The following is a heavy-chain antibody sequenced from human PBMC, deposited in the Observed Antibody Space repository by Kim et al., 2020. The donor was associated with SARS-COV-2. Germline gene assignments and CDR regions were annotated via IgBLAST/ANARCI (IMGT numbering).Heavy chain of an antibody. Sequence: GGSLRLSCAASGFNFNNFGMHWVRQAPGKGLEWVALISYDRSKKYYADSLKGRFTISRDSSKNTLYLQMDSLRPEDTAVYFCAKDKSFFMFTFGGESGGMDVWGQGTTVPVSS. CDR3: AKDKSFFMFTFGGESGGMDV. V-gene: IGHV3-30*18. CDR2: ISYDRSKK. CDR1: GFNFNNFG. D-gene: IGHD3-16*01. J-gene: IGHJ6*02.